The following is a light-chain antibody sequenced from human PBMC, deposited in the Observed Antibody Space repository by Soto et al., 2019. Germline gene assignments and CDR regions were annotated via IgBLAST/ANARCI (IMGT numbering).Light chain of an antibody. CDR2: EVS. CDR3: SSYTCDSTLV. CDR1: SSDVGGYNF. Sequence: QSALTQPAAVSGSPGQSITISCTGTSSDVGGYNFVSWYQQHPGKAPKLMIYEVSARPSGVSDRFSGSKSGDTASLTISGLQAEDEADYYCSSYTCDSTLVFGGGTKLTVL. J-gene: IGLJ2*01. V-gene: IGLV2-14*01.